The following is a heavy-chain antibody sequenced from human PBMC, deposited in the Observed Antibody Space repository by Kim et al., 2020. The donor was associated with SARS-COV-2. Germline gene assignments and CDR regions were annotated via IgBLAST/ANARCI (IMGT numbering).Heavy chain of an antibody. CDR2: TYYRSKWLN. CDR3: ARGARRVHAFDI. J-gene: IGHJ3*02. D-gene: IGHD3-16*01. Sequence: SQTLSLTCAISGDSVSSITDSWNWIRLSPSRGLEWLGRTYYRSKWLNDYALSMKGRITVSPDTSKNEFSLQLNSVTAEDTALYYCARGARRVHAFDIRGQGTMVTVSS. V-gene: IGHV6-1*01. CDR1: GDSVSSITDS.